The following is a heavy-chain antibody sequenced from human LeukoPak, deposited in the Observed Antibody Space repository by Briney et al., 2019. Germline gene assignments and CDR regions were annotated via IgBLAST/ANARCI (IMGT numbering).Heavy chain of an antibody. V-gene: IGHV1-18*04. CDR3: ARDGADIWFGELFI. Sequence: ASVKVSCKASGYTFTGYYMHWVRQAPGQGLEWMGWISAYNGNTNYAQKLQGRVTMTTDTSTSTAYMELRSLRSDDTAVYYCARDGADIWFGELFIWGQGTMVTVSS. D-gene: IGHD3-10*01. CDR1: GYTFTGYY. J-gene: IGHJ3*02. CDR2: ISAYNGNT.